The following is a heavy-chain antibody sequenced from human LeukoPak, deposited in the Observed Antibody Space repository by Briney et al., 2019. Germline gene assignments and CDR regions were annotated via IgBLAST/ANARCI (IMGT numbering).Heavy chain of an antibody. V-gene: IGHV4-31*03. CDR3: ARATGSGSEDYFDF. J-gene: IGHJ4*02. Sequence: SQTLSLTCTVSGGSISSGGYYWSWIRQHPGKGLEWLGYIYNSGSTYYNPSLKGRVTLSVDTSKNQFSLKLSPVTAADTAVYYCARATGSGSEDYFDFWGQGTLVTVSS. D-gene: IGHD3-10*01. CDR1: GGSISSGGYY. CDR2: IYNSGST.